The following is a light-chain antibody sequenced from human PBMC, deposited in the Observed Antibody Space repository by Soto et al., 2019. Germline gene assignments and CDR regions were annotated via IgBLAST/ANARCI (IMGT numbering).Light chain of an antibody. J-gene: IGLJ1*01. Sequence: QSALTQPRSVSGSPGQSVTISCTGTNSDVGGYKYVSWYQQYPGKAPKLMIYDVSKRPSGVPDRFSGSKSVNTASLTISGRQADDEADYFCCSYAGSYSYVFGTGTKVTVL. V-gene: IGLV2-11*01. CDR2: DVS. CDR1: NSDVGGYKY. CDR3: CSYAGSYSYV.